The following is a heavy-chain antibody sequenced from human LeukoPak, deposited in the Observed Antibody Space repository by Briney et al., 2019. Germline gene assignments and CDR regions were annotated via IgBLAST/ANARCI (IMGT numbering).Heavy chain of an antibody. CDR1: GGTFSSYA. CDR3: AIIVVVNGMDV. CDR2: IIPILGIA. V-gene: IGHV1-69*04. Sequence: GASVTVSCKASGGTFSSYAISWVRQAPGQGLEWMGRIIPILGIANYAQKFQGRVTITADKSTSTAYMELSSLRSEDTAVYYCAIIVVVNGMDVWGQGTTVTVSS. D-gene: IGHD2-15*01. J-gene: IGHJ6*02.